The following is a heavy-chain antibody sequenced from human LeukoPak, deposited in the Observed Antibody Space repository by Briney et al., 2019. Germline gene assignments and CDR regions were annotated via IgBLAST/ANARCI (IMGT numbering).Heavy chain of an antibody. D-gene: IGHD1-14*01. CDR2: IKQDGSET. V-gene: IGHV3-7*01. CDR3: ATSGPLSGTYRSDFDY. CDR1: GFTFRNYW. J-gene: IGHJ4*02. Sequence: GGSLRLSCAASGFTFRNYWMSWVRQAPGKGLEWVANIKQDGSETYYVDSVKGRFTISRDNPKNSLYLQLSSLRAEDTAVYYCATSGPLSGTYRSDFDYWGQGTLVTVSS.